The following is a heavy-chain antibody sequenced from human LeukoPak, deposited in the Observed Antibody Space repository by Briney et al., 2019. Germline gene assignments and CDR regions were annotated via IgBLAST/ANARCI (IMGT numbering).Heavy chain of an antibody. D-gene: IGHD5-12*01. CDR3: AKDGSGYNPYCFDY. CDR2: IRFDGSNK. J-gene: IGHJ4*02. CDR1: GLTFSTYG. Sequence: GGSLRLSCAASGLTFSTYGMRWVRQAPGKGLEWVAFIRFDGSNKYYADSVKGRFTISRDNSKNTLYLQMNSLRTEDTAVYFCAKDGSGYNPYCFDYWGQGTLVTVSS. V-gene: IGHV3-30*02.